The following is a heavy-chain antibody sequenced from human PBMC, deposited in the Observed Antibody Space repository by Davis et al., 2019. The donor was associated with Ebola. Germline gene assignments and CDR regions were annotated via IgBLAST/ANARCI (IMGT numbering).Heavy chain of an antibody. CDR2: IIPIFGTA. D-gene: IGHD2-15*01. V-gene: IGHV1-69*13. J-gene: IGHJ5*02. CDR3: ARVAMVLVAATSNWFNP. CDR1: GGTFSSYA. Sequence: SVKVSCKASGGTFSSYAISWVRQAPGQGLEWMGGIIPIFGTANYAQKFQGRVTITADESTSTAYMELSSLRSEDTAVYYCARVAMVLVAATSNWFNPWGQGTLVTVSS.